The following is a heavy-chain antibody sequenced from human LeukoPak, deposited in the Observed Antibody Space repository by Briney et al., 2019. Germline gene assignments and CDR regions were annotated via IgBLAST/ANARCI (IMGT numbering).Heavy chain of an antibody. CDR1: GASISSYY. CDR3: ARRDSGGQYFFDS. D-gene: IGHD3-22*01. V-gene: IGHV4-59*08. CDR2: IYNSGGT. J-gene: IGHJ5*01. Sequence: SETLSLTCTVSGASISSYYWSWIRQPPGKGLEWIGYIYNSGGTNYNPSLKSRVTMSVDTSKTQFSLRLSSVTAADTAVYYCARRDSGGQYFFDSWGQGTLVTVSS.